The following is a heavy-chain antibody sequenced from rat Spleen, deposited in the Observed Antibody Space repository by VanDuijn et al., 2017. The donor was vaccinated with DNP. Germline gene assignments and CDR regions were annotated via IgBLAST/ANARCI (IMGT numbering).Heavy chain of an antibody. CDR3: ARHGYNYDVMDA. V-gene: IGHV5-25*01. J-gene: IGHJ4*01. CDR2: ISTSGSRA. Sequence: EVQLVESGGGLVQPGRSLKLSCAASGFTFSNYYMAWVRQAPKKGLEWVATISTSGSRAYYPDSVKGRFTISRDNAKSTLYLQMDSLRSEDTATYYCARHGYNYDVMDAWGQGASVTVSS. D-gene: IGHD1-9*01. CDR1: GFTFSNYY.